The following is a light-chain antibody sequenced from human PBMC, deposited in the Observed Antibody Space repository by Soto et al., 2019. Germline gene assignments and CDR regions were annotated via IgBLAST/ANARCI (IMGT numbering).Light chain of an antibody. CDR3: QQYNNWPYT. J-gene: IGKJ2*01. CDR2: GAS. CDR1: QSVSSN. V-gene: IGKV3-15*01. Sequence: EIVMTQSQATLSVSPGERATLSCRASQSVSSNLAWYQQKPGQAPRLLIYGASTRATGIPARFSGSGSGTEFTLTISSLQSEAFAVYYCQQYNNWPYTFGQGTKLEIK.